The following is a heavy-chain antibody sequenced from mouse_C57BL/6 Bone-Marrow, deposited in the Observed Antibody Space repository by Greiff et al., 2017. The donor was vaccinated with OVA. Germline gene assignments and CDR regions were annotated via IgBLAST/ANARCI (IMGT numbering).Heavy chain of an antibody. CDR3: TTYYSNYVGSFAY. J-gene: IGHJ3*01. CDR2: IRLKSDNYAT. CDR1: GFTFSNYW. Sequence: DVKLQESGGGLVQPGGSMKLSCVASGFTFSNYWMNWVRQSPEKGLEWVAQIRLKSDNYATHYAESVKGRFTISRDDSKSSVYLQMNNLRAEDTGIYYCTTYYSNYVGSFAYWGQGTLVTVSA. D-gene: IGHD2-5*01. V-gene: IGHV6-3*01.